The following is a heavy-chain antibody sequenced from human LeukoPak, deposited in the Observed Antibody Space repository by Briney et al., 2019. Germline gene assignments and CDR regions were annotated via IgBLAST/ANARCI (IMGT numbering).Heavy chain of an antibody. CDR3: ARDRTLVDTAMVTN. CDR2: ISSSSSYI. Sequence: GGSLRLSCAPSGFTFSSCSINWVSRAPGEGLGWVSSISSSSSYIYYADSVKGRFTISRDNAKNSLYLQMNSLRAEDTAVYYCARDRTLVDTAMVTNWGQGTLVTVSS. D-gene: IGHD5-18*01. J-gene: IGHJ4*02. CDR1: GFTFSSCS. V-gene: IGHV3-21*01.